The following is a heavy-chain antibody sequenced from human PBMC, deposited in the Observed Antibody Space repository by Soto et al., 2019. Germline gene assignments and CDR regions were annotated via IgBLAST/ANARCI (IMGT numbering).Heavy chain of an antibody. D-gene: IGHD6-19*01. J-gene: IGHJ4*02. V-gene: IGHV3-23*01. CDR1: GFTFSSYA. Sequence: EVQLLESGGGLVQPGGSLRLSCVASGFTFSSYAMSWVRQAQGKGLEWVSGISGSGGSTYYADSVKGRFTISRENSKNTLYLQMNSLRAEDTAVYYCAKDRKSGSGWYWDYWGQGSLVTVSS. CDR3: AKDRKSGSGWYWDY. CDR2: ISGSGGST.